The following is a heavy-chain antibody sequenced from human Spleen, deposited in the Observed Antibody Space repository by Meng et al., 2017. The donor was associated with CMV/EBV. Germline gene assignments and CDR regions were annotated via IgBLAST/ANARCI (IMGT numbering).Heavy chain of an antibody. Sequence: SGFSFSSYAMSWVRQAPGKGLEWVSGISGSGGSTYYAESVKGRFTISRDNSKNTLYLKMNSLRAEDTAVYYCAKDRRVGATPWFDYWGQGTLVTVSS. D-gene: IGHD1-26*01. CDR3: AKDRRVGATPWFDY. V-gene: IGHV3-23*01. J-gene: IGHJ4*02. CDR2: ISGSGGST. CDR1: GFSFSSYA.